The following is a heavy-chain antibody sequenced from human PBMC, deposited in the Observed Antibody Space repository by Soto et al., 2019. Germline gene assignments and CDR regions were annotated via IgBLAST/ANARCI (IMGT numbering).Heavy chain of an antibody. Sequence: PGGSLELSCAAPGFTFSSYSMYWVRQAPGKGLEWVSSISSGTSYIYYADSVKGRFTISRDNAKNSLYLQMNSLRAEDTAVYYCARGASREPNAFDIWGQGTMVTVSS. J-gene: IGHJ3*02. CDR1: GFTFSSYS. CDR2: ISSGTSYI. V-gene: IGHV3-21*01. CDR3: ARGASREPNAFDI.